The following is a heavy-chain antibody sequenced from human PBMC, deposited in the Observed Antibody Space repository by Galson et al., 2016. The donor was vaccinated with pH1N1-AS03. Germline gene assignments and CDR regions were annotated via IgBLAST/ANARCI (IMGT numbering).Heavy chain of an antibody. CDR3: ARGGGSSLDY. Sequence: SVKVSCKASGYTFSDYYMHWVRQAPGQELEWMGWINPSSGGTKYTQKFQCRVTMTRDTSISTAYMELSRLTSDDTAVYFCARGGGSSLDYWGQGTLVPVSS. CDR1: GYTFSDYY. CDR2: INPSSGGT. D-gene: IGHD1-26*01. V-gene: IGHV1-2*02. J-gene: IGHJ4*02.